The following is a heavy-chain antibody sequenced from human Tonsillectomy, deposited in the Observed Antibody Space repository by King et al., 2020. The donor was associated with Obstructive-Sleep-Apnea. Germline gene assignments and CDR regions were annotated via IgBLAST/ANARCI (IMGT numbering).Heavy chain of an antibody. V-gene: IGHV1-2*02. Sequence: QLVQSGAEVKKPGASVKVSCKASGYTFTGYYMHWVRQAPGQGLEWMGWINPNSGGTNYAQKFQGRVTMTRDTSISTVYMELSRLRSDDTAVYYCARDICSSITCYPHYYYAMDVWGQGTTVIVSS. J-gene: IGHJ6*02. D-gene: IGHD2-2*01. CDR2: INPNSGGT. CDR1: GYTFTGYY. CDR3: ARDICSSITCYPHYYYAMDV.